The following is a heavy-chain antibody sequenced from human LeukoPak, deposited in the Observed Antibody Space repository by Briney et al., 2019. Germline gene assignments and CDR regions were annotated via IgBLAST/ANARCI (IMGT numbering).Heavy chain of an antibody. V-gene: IGHV1-2*06. CDR1: GYTFTGYY. D-gene: IGHD3-22*01. Sequence: ASVKVSCKASGYTFTGYYMHWVRQAPGQGLEWMGRINPNSGGTNYAQKFQGRVTMTRDTSTSTVYMELSSLRSEDTAVYYCARDYGYFYDSSGYYDYFDYWGQGTLVIVSS. J-gene: IGHJ4*02. CDR3: ARDYGYFYDSSGYYDYFDY. CDR2: INPNSGGT.